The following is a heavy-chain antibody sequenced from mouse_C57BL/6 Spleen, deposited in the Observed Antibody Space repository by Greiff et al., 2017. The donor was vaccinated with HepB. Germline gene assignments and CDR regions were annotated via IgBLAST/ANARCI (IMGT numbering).Heavy chain of an antibody. CDR3: ARRGIYYDYDGGYAMDY. CDR1: GFTFSDYG. V-gene: IGHV5-17*01. D-gene: IGHD2-4*01. Sequence: EVNVVDSGGGLVKPGGSLKLSCAASGFTFSDYGMHWVRQAPEKGLEWVAYISSGSSTIYYADTVKGRFTISRDNAKNTLFLQMTSLRSEDTAMYYCARRGIYYDYDGGYAMDYWGQGTSVTVSS. CDR2: ISSGSSTI. J-gene: IGHJ4*01.